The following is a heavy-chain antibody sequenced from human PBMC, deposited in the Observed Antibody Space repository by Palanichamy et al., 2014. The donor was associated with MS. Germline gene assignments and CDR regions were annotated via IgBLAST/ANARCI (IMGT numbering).Heavy chain of an antibody. J-gene: IGHJ4*02. D-gene: IGHD3-3*01. CDR1: GGSISSSSYF. CDR3: ARGDPPTNYYDSWSGFLDY. Sequence: QLQLQESGPGLVKPAETLSLTCSVSGGSISSSSYFWGWIRQPPGKGLEWIGSVYHSGSIHYNPSLNSRVTISVDTSKNQFSLKLSSVTAADTAVYYCARGDPPTNYYDSWSGFLDYWGQGTLVTVSS. CDR2: VYHSGSI. V-gene: IGHV4-39*01.